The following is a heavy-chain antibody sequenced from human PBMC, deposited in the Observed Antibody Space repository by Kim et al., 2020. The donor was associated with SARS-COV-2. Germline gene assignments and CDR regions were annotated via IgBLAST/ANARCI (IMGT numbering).Heavy chain of an antibody. Sequence: GYAQKFQGRVTMTRNTSISTAYMELSSLRSEDTAVYYCARAAYGSGSPSPWGQGTLVTVSS. CDR3: ARAAYGSGSPSP. D-gene: IGHD3-10*01. V-gene: IGHV1-8*01. J-gene: IGHJ5*02.